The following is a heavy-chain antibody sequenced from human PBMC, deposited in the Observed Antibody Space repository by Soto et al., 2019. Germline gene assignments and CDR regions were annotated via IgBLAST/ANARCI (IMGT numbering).Heavy chain of an antibody. CDR2: ISSGSNFK. V-gene: IGHV3-21*06. D-gene: IGHD1-26*01. Sequence: PGGSLRLSCAASGFTFTDYMITWVRQAPGKGLEWVASISSGSNFKYHSDSMEGRFTISRDNAKNSVDLEMKRLKAGDTAVYYCARDLDGRHPSVVFDLWGQGTVVTVSS. CDR1: GFTFTDYM. J-gene: IGHJ3*01. CDR3: ARDLDGRHPSVVFDL.